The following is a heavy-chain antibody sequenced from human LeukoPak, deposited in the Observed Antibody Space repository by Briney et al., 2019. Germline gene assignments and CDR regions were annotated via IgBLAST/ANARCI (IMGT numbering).Heavy chain of an antibody. CDR3: ARDPHYYDSSGSRTAYYFDY. CDR1: GFTFSTYA. V-gene: IGHV3-74*01. Sequence: GGSLRLSCSASGFTFSTYAMHWVRQAPGKGLVWVSRINSDGSSTSYADSVKGRFTISRGNAKNTLYLQMNSLRAEDTAVYYCARDPHYYDSSGSRTAYYFDYWGQGTLVTVSS. J-gene: IGHJ4*02. D-gene: IGHD3-22*01. CDR2: INSDGSST.